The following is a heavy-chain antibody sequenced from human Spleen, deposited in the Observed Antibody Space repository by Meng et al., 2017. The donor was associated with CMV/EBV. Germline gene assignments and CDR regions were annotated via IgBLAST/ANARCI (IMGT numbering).Heavy chain of an antibody. CDR3: ASLSGIKRGY. V-gene: IGHV3-11*04. Sequence: GESLKISCAASGFTFSEYYMSWIRQAPGKGLEWVSDISKSGSTIYYADSVKGRFTISRDNAKNSLYLQMNSLRAEDTAVYYCASLSGIKRGYWGQGTLVTVSS. J-gene: IGHJ4*02. CDR1: GFTFSEYY. CDR2: ISKSGSTI. D-gene: IGHD1-26*01.